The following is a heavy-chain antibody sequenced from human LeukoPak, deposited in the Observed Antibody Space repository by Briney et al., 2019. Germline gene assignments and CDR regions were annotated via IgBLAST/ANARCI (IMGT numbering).Heavy chain of an antibody. CDR1: GFTFSDYY. CDR2: ISSSGSTI. Sequence: GGSLRLSCAASGFTFSDYYMSWIRQAPGKGLEWVSYISSSGSTIYYADSVKGRFAISRDNAKNSLYLQMNSLRAEDTAVYYCARDNYYDSSGFDYWGQGTLVTVSS. CDR3: ARDNYYDSSGFDY. V-gene: IGHV3-11*01. D-gene: IGHD3-22*01. J-gene: IGHJ4*02.